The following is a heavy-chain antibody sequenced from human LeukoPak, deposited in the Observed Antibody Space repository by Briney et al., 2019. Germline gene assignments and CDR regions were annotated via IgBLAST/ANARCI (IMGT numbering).Heavy chain of an antibody. V-gene: IGHV4-39*07. J-gene: IGHJ4*02. Sequence: SETLSLTCTVSGGSISSSSYYWGWIRQPPGKGLEWIGSIYYSGSTYYNPSLKSRVTISVDTSKNQFSPKLSSVTAADTAVYYCARDRIAVAGTFDYWGQGTLVTVSS. CDR3: ARDRIAVAGTFDY. CDR1: GGSISSSSYY. D-gene: IGHD6-19*01. CDR2: IYYSGST.